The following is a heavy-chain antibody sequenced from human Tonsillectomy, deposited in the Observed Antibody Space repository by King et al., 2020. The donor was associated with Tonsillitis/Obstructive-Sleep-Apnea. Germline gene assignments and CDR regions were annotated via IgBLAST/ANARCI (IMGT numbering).Heavy chain of an antibody. CDR3: AHIHIAYFYDSSVYYFFDY. J-gene: IGHJ4*02. CDR2: IYWNDDK. CDR1: GFSLTTSGVG. V-gene: IGHV2-5*01. Sequence: TLKESGPTLVKPSQTLTLTCTFSGFSLTTSGVGVGWLRQPPGKALEWLALIYWNDDKRYSPSLRSRLTITKDTSKNQVVLTMTNMDPVDTATYFCAHIHIAYFYDSSVYYFFDYWGQGTLVTVSS. D-gene: IGHD3-22*01.